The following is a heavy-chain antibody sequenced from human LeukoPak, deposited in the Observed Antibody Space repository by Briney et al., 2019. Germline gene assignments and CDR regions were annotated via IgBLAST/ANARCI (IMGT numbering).Heavy chain of an antibody. CDR1: GFTFTNYA. CDR2: MSGSDGSA. CDR3: AKGDGYNYDNWFDP. V-gene: IGHV3-23*01. J-gene: IGHJ5*02. Sequence: PGGSLRLSCATPGFTFTNYALTWVRQAPGKGLEWVSTTMSGSDGSAYYADSVKGRFTISRDNSKNTLYLQMNSLRAEDTAVYYCAKGDGYNYDNWFDPWGQGTLVTVSS. D-gene: IGHD5-24*01.